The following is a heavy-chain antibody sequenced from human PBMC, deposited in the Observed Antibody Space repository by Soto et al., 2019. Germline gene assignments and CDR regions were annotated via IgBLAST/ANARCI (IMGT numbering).Heavy chain of an antibody. CDR2: IYYSGST. D-gene: IGHD6-13*01. V-gene: IGHV4-39*01. J-gene: IGHJ5*02. CDR3: ARHAISSSWYYDP. Sequence: QLQLQESGPGLVKPSETLSLTCTVSGGSISSSSYYWGWIRQPPGKGLEWIGSIYYSGSTYYNPSLKSRVTISVDTSKNQFSLKLSSVTAADTAVYYCARHAISSSWYYDPWGQGTLVTVSS. CDR1: GGSISSSSYY.